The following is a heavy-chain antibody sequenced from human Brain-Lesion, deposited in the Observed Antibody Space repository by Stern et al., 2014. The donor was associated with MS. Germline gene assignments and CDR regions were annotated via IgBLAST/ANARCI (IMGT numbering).Heavy chain of an antibody. CDR2: IYYSGFT. CDR3: ARHDSVPRPSQLYSARDRGPGYFDY. CDR1: GGSLSSSTYY. J-gene: IGHJ4*02. D-gene: IGHD1-26*01. Sequence: VQLVESGPGLVKPSETLSLTCTVSGGSLSSSTYYWAWIRQPPGKGLEWIGNIYYSGFTYYNPSLKSRFTISVDMSKNQFSLKLSSVTAADTAIYYCARHDSVPRPSQLYSARDRGPGYFDYWGQGTLVTVSS. V-gene: IGHV4-39*01.